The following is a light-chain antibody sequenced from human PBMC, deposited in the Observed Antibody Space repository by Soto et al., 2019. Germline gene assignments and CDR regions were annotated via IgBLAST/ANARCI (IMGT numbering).Light chain of an antibody. J-gene: IGLJ2*01. V-gene: IGLV1-40*01. CDR1: SSNIGAGYD. CDR2: GNI. CDR3: QSYDSSLSGVV. Sequence: QSVLTQPPSVSGAPGQRVTISCTGSSSNIGAGYDVHWYQQLPGTAPKLLMYGNINRPSGVPDRFSGSKSGTSASLAITGLQAEDEADYYCQSYDSSLSGVVFGGGTKQTVL.